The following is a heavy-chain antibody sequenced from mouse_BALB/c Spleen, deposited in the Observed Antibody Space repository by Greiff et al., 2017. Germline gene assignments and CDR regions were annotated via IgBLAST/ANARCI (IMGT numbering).Heavy chain of an antibody. V-gene: IGHV5-17*02. D-gene: IGHD2-2*01. J-gene: IGHJ3*01. CDR1: GFTFSSFG. CDR2: ISSGSSTI. Sequence: EVHLVESGGGLVQPGGSRKLSCAASGFTFSSFGMHWVRQAPEKGLEWVAYISSGSSTIYYADTVKGRFTISRDNPKNTLFLQMTSLRSEDTAMYYCARRYYGYDEVFAYWGQGTLVTVSA. CDR3: ARRYYGYDEVFAY.